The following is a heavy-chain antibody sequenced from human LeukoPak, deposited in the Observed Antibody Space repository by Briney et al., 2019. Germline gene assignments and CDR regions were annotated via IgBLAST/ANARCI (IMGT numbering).Heavy chain of an antibody. V-gene: IGHV4-61*05. J-gene: IGHJ6*02. CDR2: IYYSGST. D-gene: IGHD3-10*01. CDR1: GGSISSSSYY. CDR3: ASAGFGESNYYYYGMDV. Sequence: SETLSLTCTVSGGSISSSSYYWGWIRQPPGKGLEWIGYIYYSGSTNYNPSLKSRVTISVDTSKNQFSLKLSSVTAADMAVYYCASAGFGESNYYYYGMDVWGQGTTVTVSS.